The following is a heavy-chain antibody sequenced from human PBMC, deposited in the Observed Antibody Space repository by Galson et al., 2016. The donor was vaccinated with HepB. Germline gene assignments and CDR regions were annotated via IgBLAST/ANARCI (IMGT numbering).Heavy chain of an antibody. Sequence: CAISGDSVSSIDAAWNWIRQSPSRGLEWLGRTYYRSKWYNDYGVSVKSRITINPDTSKNQISLQLNSVTPEDTAVYYCARDIAVAGTNFYYYMDVWGKGTTVTVS. CDR2: TYYRSKWYN. CDR3: ARDIAVAGTNFYYYMDV. J-gene: IGHJ6*03. V-gene: IGHV6-1*01. CDR1: GDSVSSIDAA. D-gene: IGHD6-19*01.